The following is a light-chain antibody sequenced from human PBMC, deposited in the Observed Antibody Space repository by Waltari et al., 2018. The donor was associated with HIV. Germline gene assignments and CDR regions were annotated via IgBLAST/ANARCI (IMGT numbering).Light chain of an antibody. CDR2: DAS. CDR1: QGIGSS. Sequence: AIQLTQSPSSLSVPIGDRVTITCRASQGIGSSLAWHQQKPGNAPNLLIYDASSLKSGVPSRFSSSGSGTDFTLTISSLQPEDFAIYYCPQFNTYPLTFGGGTKVEIK. CDR3: PQFNTYPLT. J-gene: IGKJ4*01. V-gene: IGKV1-13*02.